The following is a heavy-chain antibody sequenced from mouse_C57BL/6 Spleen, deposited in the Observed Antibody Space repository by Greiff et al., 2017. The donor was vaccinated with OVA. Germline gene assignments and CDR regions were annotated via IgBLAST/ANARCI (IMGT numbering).Heavy chain of an antibody. CDR3: SRVGCLGAWFAY. J-gene: IGHJ3*01. CDR1: GYTFTDYE. Sequence: QVQLKQSGAELVRPGASVTLSCKASGYTFTDYEMHWVKQTPVHGLEWIGAIDPETGGTAYNQKFKGKAILTADKSSSTAYMELRSLTSEDSAVYYCSRVGCLGAWFAYWGQGTLVTVSA. CDR2: IDPETGGT. V-gene: IGHV1-15*01.